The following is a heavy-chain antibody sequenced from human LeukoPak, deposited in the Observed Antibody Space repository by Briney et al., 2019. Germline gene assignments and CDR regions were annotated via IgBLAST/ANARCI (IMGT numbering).Heavy chain of an antibody. D-gene: IGHD4-17*01. CDR2: IKQDGSEK. J-gene: IGHJ4*02. CDR3: ARGDDYGDYTLFDY. CDR1: GFTFSRYW. Sequence: GGSLRLSCAASGFTFSRYWMSWVRQAPGKGLEWVANIKQDGSEKYYVDSVKGRFTISRDNAKNSLYLQMNSLRAEDTAVYYCARGDDYGDYTLFDYWGQGTLVTVSS. V-gene: IGHV3-7*03.